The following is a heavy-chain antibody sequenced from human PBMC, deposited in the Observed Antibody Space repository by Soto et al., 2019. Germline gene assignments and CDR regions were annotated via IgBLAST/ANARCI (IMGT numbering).Heavy chain of an antibody. J-gene: IGHJ4*02. CDR3: ARIRPNANFDY. D-gene: IGHD2-8*01. CDR2: IYYSGST. CDR1: GGSISGYY. Sequence: SETLSLTCTVSGGSISGYYWSWIRQPPGKGLEWIGYIYYSGSTNYNPSLKSRVTISVDTSKNQFSLKLSSVTAADTAVYYCARIRPNANFDYWGQGTLVTV. V-gene: IGHV4-59*01.